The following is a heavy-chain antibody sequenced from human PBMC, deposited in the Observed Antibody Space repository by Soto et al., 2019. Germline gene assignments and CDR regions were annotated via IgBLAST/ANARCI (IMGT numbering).Heavy chain of an antibody. CDR2: INPSGGST. J-gene: IGHJ6*04. CDR1: GYTFTSYY. V-gene: IGHV1-46*01. CDR3: ARDPPPSCDSTASGGMDV. Sequence: QVQLVQSGAEVKKPGASVKVSCKASGYTFTSYYMHWVRQAPVQALEWMGIINPSGGSTSYGQKLQGRVSMNRDTSTSTGYMELSRLRSEDKAVYYCARDPPPSCDSTASGGMDVWGNGRTVTVCS. D-gene: IGHD3-22*01.